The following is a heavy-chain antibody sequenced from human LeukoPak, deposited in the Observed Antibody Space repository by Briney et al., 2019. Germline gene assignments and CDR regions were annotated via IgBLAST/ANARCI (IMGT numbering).Heavy chain of an antibody. D-gene: IGHD6-19*01. CDR3: SGRRYLRQLLPFDY. CDR1: GGSFSGYY. V-gene: IGHV4-34*01. Sequence: ASETLSLTCAVYGGSFSGYYWSWIRQPPGKGLEWIGEINHSGSTNYNPSLKSRVTISVDTSKNQFSLKLSSVTAAHTAVDYCSGRRYLRQLLPFDYWGQGTLVTGSS. CDR2: INHSGST. J-gene: IGHJ4*02.